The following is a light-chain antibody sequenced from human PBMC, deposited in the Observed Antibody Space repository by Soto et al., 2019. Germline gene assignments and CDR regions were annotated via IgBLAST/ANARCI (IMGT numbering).Light chain of an antibody. V-gene: IGKV1-39*01. CDR1: QSIGKY. Sequence: DIQMTQSPSSLSASVGDRVTITCRASQSIGKYLNWYRQKPGKAPELLIYAASILQSEVPSRFRGSGSGTDFSLTISSLQPEDFACYYCQQSSNVPSWTFGQGTKLDIK. CDR3: QQSSNVPSWT. CDR2: AAS. J-gene: IGKJ1*01.